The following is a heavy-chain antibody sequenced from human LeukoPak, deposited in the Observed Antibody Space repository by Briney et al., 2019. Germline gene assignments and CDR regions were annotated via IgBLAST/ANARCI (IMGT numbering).Heavy chain of an antibody. CDR1: GGTFSSYA. V-gene: IGHV1-18*01. D-gene: IGHD2-15*01. J-gene: IGHJ3*02. Sequence: ASVKVSCKASGGTFSSYAISWVRQAPGQGLEWMGWISAYNGNTNYAQKLQGRVTMTTDTSTSTAYMELRSLRSDDTAVYHCARRYCSGGSCYSGYAFDIWGQGTMVTVSS. CDR3: ARRYCSGGSCYSGYAFDI. CDR2: ISAYNGNT.